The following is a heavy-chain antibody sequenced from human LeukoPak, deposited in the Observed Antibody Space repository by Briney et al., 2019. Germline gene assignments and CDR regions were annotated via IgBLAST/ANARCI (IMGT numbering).Heavy chain of an antibody. D-gene: IGHD5-18*01. Sequence: GGFLRLSCAASGFTFSSYGMHWVRQAPGKGLEWVAVIWYDGSNKYYADSVKGRFTISRDNSKNTLYLQMNSLRAEDTAVYYCARDNWDSYGYYYYGMDVWGQGTTVTVSS. CDR3: ARDNWDSYGYYYYGMDV. CDR2: IWYDGSNK. CDR1: GFTFSSYG. V-gene: IGHV3-33*01. J-gene: IGHJ6*02.